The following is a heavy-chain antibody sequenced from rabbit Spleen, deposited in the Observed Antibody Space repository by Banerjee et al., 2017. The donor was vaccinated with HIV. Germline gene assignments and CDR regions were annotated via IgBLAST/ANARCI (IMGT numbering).Heavy chain of an antibody. V-gene: IGHV1S45*01. J-gene: IGHJ4*01. D-gene: IGHD4-2*01. CDR2: IDVTKSGRT. Sequence: QEQLVESGGGLVKPGASLTLTCKASGLDLSNNYWMCWVRQAPGKGLEWIACIDVTKSGRTYYTTWAKGRFTISETSSTTVTLQMTSLTAADTATYFCARDAAGREDFNLWGPGTLVTVS. CDR3: ARDAAGREDFNL. CDR1: GLDLSNNYW.